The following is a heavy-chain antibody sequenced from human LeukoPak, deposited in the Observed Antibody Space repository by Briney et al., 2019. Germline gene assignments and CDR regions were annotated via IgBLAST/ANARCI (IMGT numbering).Heavy chain of an antibody. CDR2: ISSSSSTI. CDR3: ARDGRGDAYYGSGKDY. D-gene: IGHD3-10*01. Sequence: PGGSLRLSCAASGFTFSSYSMNWVRQAPGKGLEWVSYISSSSSTIYYADSVKGRFTISRDNAKNSLYLQMNSLRAEDTAVYYCARDGRGDAYYGSGKDYWGQGALVTVSS. CDR1: GFTFSSYS. V-gene: IGHV3-48*04. J-gene: IGHJ4*02.